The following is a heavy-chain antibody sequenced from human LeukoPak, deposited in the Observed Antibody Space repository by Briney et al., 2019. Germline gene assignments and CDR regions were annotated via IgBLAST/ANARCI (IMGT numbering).Heavy chain of an antibody. CDR2: ISGSGGST. CDR1: GFTFSSYA. D-gene: IGHD3-10*01. J-gene: IGHJ3*02. Sequence: PGGSLRLSCVASGFTFSSYAMSWVRQAPGKGLEWVSAISGSGGSTYYADSVKGRFTISRDNSKNTLYLQMNSLRAEDTAVYYCAKDSYGSGSYYTEAFDIWGQGTMVTVSS. CDR3: AKDSYGSGSYYTEAFDI. V-gene: IGHV3-23*01.